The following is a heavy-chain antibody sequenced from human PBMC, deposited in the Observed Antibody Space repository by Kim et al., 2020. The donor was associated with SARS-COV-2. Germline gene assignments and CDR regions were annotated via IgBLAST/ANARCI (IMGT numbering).Heavy chain of an antibody. V-gene: IGHV3-21*01. CDR3: ARVGEGGSSVVYFDY. Sequence: SGKGRFTISKDNAKNSLYLQMNSLRAEDTAVYYCARVGEGGSSVVYFDYWGQGTLVTVSS. J-gene: IGHJ4*02. D-gene: IGHD6-6*01.